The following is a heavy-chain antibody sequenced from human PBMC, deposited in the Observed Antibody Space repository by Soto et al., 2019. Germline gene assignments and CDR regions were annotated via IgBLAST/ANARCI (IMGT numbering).Heavy chain of an antibody. Sequence: PGGSLRLSCAASGFTFSSYWMSWVRQAPGKGLEWVANIKQDGSEKYYVGSVKGQFTISRDNAKNSLYLQMNSLRAEDTAVYYCARVEYYYDSSGYYYYYYYGMDVWGQGTTVTVSS. D-gene: IGHD3-22*01. J-gene: IGHJ6*02. V-gene: IGHV3-7*01. CDR3: ARVEYYYDSSGYYYYYYYGMDV. CDR2: IKQDGSEK. CDR1: GFTFSSYW.